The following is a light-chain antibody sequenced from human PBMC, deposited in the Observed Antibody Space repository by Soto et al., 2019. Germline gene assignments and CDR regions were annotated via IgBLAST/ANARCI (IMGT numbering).Light chain of an antibody. J-gene: IGKJ3*01. V-gene: IGKV3-11*01. CDR3: QQRSNWFT. CDR2: DAF. Sequence: EIVLTQSPATLSLSPGERATLSCRASQSISSYLAWYQQKPGQAPRLLIYDAFTRATGIPARFSGSGSGTDFTLTISSLEPEDFAVYYCQQRSNWFTFGPGTKVDIK. CDR1: QSISSY.